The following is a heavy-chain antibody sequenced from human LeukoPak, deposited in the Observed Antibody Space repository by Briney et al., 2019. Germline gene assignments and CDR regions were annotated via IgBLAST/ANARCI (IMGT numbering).Heavy chain of an antibody. CDR2: IYHSGST. CDR3: ATKPYGSGSFDY. V-gene: IGHV4-4*02. CDR1: GGSISSSNW. J-gene: IGHJ4*02. D-gene: IGHD3-10*01. Sequence: PSETLSLTCAVSGGSISSSNWWSWVRQPPGKGLEWIGEIYHSGSTNYNPSLKSRVTISVDKSKNQFSLKLSSVTAADTAVYYCATKPYGSGSFDYWGQGTLVTVSS.